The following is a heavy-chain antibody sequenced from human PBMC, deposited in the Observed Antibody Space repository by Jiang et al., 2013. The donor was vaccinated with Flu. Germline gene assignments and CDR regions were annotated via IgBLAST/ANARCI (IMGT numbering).Heavy chain of an antibody. CDR3: ARRIPRGSSWLQNLVAFDI. Sequence: LLKPSETLSLTCTVSGGSISSSSYYWGWIRQPPGKGLEWIGSIYYSGSTYYNPSLKSRVTISVDTSKNQFSLKLSSVTAADTAVYYCARRIPRGSSWLQNLVAFDIWGQGTMVTVSS. CDR2: IYYSGST. CDR1: GGSISSSSYY. D-gene: IGHD5-18*01. J-gene: IGHJ3*02. V-gene: IGHV4-39*01.